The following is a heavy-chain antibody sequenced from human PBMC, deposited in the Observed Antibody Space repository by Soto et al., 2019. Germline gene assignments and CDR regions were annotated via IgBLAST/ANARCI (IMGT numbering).Heavy chain of an antibody. D-gene: IGHD2-2*01. CDR2: ISGSGRST. CDR3: VRATGQLLPRDFYYYYYMDV. CDR1: GLIFRGDR. V-gene: IGHV3-23*01. J-gene: IGHJ6*03. Sequence: PAWSDRHSCADSGLIFRGDRLSRVRQAPGKGLEWASAISGSGRSTYYSDYAKCRFTSSRDNSNNPLYLPMNSLRAEDTAVYYCVRATGQLLPRDFYYYYYMDVWGKGTTVTVSS.